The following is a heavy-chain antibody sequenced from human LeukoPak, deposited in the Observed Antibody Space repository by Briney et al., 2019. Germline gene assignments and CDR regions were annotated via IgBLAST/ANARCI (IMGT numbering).Heavy chain of an antibody. V-gene: IGHV3-7*01. CDR3: ARDSSFPYCGGDCFVGY. Sequence: GGSLRLSCAASGFTFSIYWMSWVRQAPGKGLEWVANIKQDGSEKYYVDSVKGRYTISRDNAKNSLYLQMNSLRAEDAAVYYCARDSSFPYCGGDCFVGYWGQGTLVTVSS. D-gene: IGHD2-21*02. CDR1: GFTFSIYW. CDR2: IKQDGSEK. J-gene: IGHJ4*02.